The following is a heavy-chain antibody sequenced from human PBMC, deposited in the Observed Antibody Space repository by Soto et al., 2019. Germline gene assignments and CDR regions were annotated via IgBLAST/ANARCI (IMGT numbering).Heavy chain of an antibody. Sequence: QVQLQQWGAGLLKPSETLSLTCAVYGGSFSGYYWSWIRQPPGKGLEWIGEINHSGSTNYNPSLKSRVTISVDTSKNQFSLKLSSVTAADTAVYYCARVSAYYSIRGDDYWGQGTLVTVSS. D-gene: IGHD2-2*01. CDR1: GGSFSGYY. J-gene: IGHJ4*02. V-gene: IGHV4-34*01. CDR2: INHSGST. CDR3: ARVSAYYSIRGDDY.